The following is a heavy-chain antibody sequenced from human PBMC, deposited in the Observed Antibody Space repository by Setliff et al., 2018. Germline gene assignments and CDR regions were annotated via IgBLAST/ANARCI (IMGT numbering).Heavy chain of an antibody. Sequence: LTCAVSGYSISSGYYWGWIRQPPGKGLEWIGSIYHSGSTYYNPSLKSRVTISVDTSKNQFSLKLSSVTAADTAVYYCARQLRYFDWLHPLGYFDYWGQGTLVTVS. J-gene: IGHJ4*02. CDR1: GYSISSGYY. CDR3: ARQLRYFDWLHPLGYFDY. CDR2: IYHSGST. V-gene: IGHV4-38-2*01. D-gene: IGHD3-9*01.